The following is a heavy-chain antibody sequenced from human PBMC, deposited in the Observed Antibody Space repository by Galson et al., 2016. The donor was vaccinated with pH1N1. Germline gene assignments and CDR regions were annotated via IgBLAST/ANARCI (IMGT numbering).Heavy chain of an antibody. V-gene: IGHV5-51*01. J-gene: IGHJ3*02. D-gene: IGHD4-17*01. CDR1: GSRFTNSW. Sequence: QSGAEVTKPGESLKISCKGSGSRFTNSWIGWVRQMPGKGLEWMGIIYLGGSLIRYRPSFQGQVTISADKSINIDYLEWSSLKALDTATYYCARQNDYGDYRGDAFDIWGQGTMVTVSS. CDR2: IYLGGSLI. CDR3: ARQNDYGDYRGDAFDI.